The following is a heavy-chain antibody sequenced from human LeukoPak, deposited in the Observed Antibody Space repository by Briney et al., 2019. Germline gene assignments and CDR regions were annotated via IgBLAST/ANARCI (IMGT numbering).Heavy chain of an antibody. J-gene: IGHJ4*02. V-gene: IGHV3-74*03. CDR3: ANGGLRVTDY. D-gene: IGHD5/OR15-5a*01. CDR2: VNNDGSST. Sequence: QPGGPLRLSCGASGFIFSNYWMHWVRQAPRKGVVWVSCVNNDGSSTTCADSVKGRFTNSRDNAKKTMYLQMSSLRAEDTAVYYCANGGLRVTDYWGQGTLVTVSS. CDR1: GFIFSNYW.